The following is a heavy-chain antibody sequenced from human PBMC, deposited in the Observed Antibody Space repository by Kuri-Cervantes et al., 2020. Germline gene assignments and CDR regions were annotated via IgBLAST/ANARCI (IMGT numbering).Heavy chain of an antibody. CDR2: INPNSGGT. V-gene: IGHV1-2*02. Sequence: ASVKVSCKASGYTFIDYYMHWVRQAPGQGLEWMGWINPNSGGTNYAQKFQGRVTMTRDTSISTAYMELSRLRSDDTAVYYCARGLMNIGPPVYMDVWGKGTTVTVSS. CDR3: ARGLMNIGPPVYMDV. D-gene: IGHD2-8*01. CDR1: GYTFIDYY. J-gene: IGHJ6*03.